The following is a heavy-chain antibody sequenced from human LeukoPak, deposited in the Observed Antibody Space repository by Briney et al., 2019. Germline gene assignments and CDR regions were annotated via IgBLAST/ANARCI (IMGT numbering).Heavy chain of an antibody. CDR1: GFTFSSYA. J-gene: IGHJ6*02. CDR2: ISYDGSNK. CDR3: AKGSIAAPLYYYYYGMDV. V-gene: IGHV3-30*18. D-gene: IGHD6-6*01. Sequence: PGGSLRLSCAASGFTFSSYAVSWVRQAPGKGLEWVAVISYDGSNKYYADSVKGRFTISRDNSKNTLYLQMNSLRAEDTAVYYCAKGSIAAPLYYYYYGMDVWGQGTTVTVSS.